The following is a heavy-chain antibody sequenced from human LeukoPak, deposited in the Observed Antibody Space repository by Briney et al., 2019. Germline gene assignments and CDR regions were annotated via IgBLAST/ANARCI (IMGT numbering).Heavy chain of an antibody. CDR1: GLTVSSNY. CDR3: ARHVGYYYYYGMDV. D-gene: IGHD6-13*01. V-gene: IGHV3-66*04. J-gene: IGHJ6*02. CDR2: IYSGGYT. Sequence: PGGSLRLSCAASGLTVSSNYVSWVRQAPGKGLEWVSVIYSGGYTYYADSVEGRFIISRDNSKNTVNLQMNSLRAEDTAVYYCARHVGYYYYYGMDVWGQGATVTVSS.